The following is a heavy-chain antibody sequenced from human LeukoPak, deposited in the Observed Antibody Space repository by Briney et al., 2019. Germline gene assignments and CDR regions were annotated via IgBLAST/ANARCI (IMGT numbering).Heavy chain of an antibody. Sequence: SETLSFTCAVYGGSFSGYYWSWIRQPPGKGLEWIGEINHSGSTNYNPSLKSRVTISVDTSKNQFSLKLSSVTAADTAVYYCARARWQMALFDYWGQGTLVTVSS. CDR3: ARARWQMALFDY. CDR2: INHSGST. V-gene: IGHV4-34*01. CDR1: GGSFSGYY. D-gene: IGHD4-23*01. J-gene: IGHJ4*02.